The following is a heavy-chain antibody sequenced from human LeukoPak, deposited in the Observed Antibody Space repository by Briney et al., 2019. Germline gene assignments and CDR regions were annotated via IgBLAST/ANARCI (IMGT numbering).Heavy chain of an antibody. J-gene: IGHJ4*01. D-gene: IGHD3-16*02. CDR1: GFAFNSYA. CDR2: ISVAGDT. CDR3: ARAQPPYRERLDY. Sequence: LTGGSLRLSCAASGFAFNSYAMNWVRQPPGKGLEWVSGISVAGDTHYPDSVKGRFTIFRENAKNSLYLQMNSLRAEDTAVYYCARAQPPYRERLDYWGQGILVTVSS. V-gene: IGHV3-13*01.